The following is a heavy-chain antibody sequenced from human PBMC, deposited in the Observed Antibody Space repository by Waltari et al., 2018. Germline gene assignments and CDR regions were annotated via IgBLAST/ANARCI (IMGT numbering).Heavy chain of an antibody. V-gene: IGHV4-34*01. CDR3: ARGHPFTIVSPRYYYYYYMDV. CDR1: SGSLTGYH. CDR2: INHSGKP. J-gene: IGHJ6*03. D-gene: IGHD3-9*01. Sequence: QVHLQQWGAGLLKPSETLSLTCGVYSGSLTGYHWNWIRQAPGKGLEWIGDINHSGKPDYNPSLKSRVTISADTSKNQFSLHLTSVTAAYTAVYYCARGHPFTIVSPRYYYYYYMDVWDKGTAVTVSS.